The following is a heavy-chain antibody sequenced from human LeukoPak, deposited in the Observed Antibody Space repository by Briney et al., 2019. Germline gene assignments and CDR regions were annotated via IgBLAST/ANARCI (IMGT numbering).Heavy chain of an antibody. Sequence: GGSLRLSCTVSGFTVSSNSMSWVRQAPGKGLEWVSFIYSDNTHYSDSVNGRFTISRDNSKNTLYLQMNSLRVEDTAVYYCARRAGAYSHPYDYWGQGTLVTVSS. CDR3: ARRAGAYSHPYDY. J-gene: IGHJ4*02. CDR2: IYSDNT. D-gene: IGHD4/OR15-4a*01. CDR1: GFTVSSNS. V-gene: IGHV3-53*01.